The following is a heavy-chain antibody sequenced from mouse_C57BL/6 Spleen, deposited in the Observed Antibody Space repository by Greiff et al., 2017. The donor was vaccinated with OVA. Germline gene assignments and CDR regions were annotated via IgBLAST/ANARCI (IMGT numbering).Heavy chain of an antibody. J-gene: IGHJ3*01. CDR3: ARWMDGSSYGAY. CDR2: IHPNSGST. CDR1: GYTFTSYW. V-gene: IGHV1-64*01. D-gene: IGHD1-1*01. Sequence: QVQLQQPGAELVKPGASVKLSCKASGYTFTSYWMHWVKQRPGQGLEWIGMIHPNSGSTNYNEKFKSKATLTVDKSSSPAYMQLSSLTSEDSAVYYCARWMDGSSYGAYWGQGTLVTVSA.